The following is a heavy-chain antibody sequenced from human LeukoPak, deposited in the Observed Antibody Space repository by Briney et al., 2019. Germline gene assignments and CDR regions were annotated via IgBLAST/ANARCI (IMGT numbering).Heavy chain of an antibody. CDR2: ISYDGSNK. D-gene: IGHD2-2*01. Sequence: GGSLRLSCAASGFTFSSYAMHWVRQAPGKGLEWVAVISYDGSNKYYADSVKGRFTVSRDNSKTTLYLQMNSLRAEDTAVYYCASLDCSSTSCYGGAFDIWGQGTMVTVSS. V-gene: IGHV3-30-3*01. CDR3: ASLDCSSTSCYGGAFDI. CDR1: GFTFSSYA. J-gene: IGHJ3*02.